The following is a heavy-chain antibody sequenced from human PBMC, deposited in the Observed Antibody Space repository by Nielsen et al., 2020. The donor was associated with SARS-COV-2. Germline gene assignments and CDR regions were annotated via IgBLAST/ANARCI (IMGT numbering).Heavy chain of an antibody. Sequence: LKISCAASGFTFSDYYMSWIRQAPGKGLEWVSYIGSSSSYTDYTDSVKGRFTISRDNAKNSLYLQMNSLRAEDTAVYYCARGGGIAAAGPDYWGQGTLVTVSS. V-gene: IGHV3-11*05. CDR2: IGSSSSYT. D-gene: IGHD6-13*01. J-gene: IGHJ4*02. CDR1: GFTFSDYY. CDR3: ARGGGIAAAGPDY.